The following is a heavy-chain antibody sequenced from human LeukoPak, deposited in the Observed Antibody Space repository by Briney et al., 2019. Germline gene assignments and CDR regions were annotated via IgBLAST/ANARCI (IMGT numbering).Heavy chain of an antibody. Sequence: PGGSLRLSCTASGFTFGDYAMSWVRQAPGKGLEWVGFIRSKAYGGTTEYAASVKGRFTISRDDSKSIAYLQMNSLKTEDTAVYYCTRDYGGRPLDYWDQGTLVTVSS. CDR2: IRSKAYGGTT. D-gene: IGHD4-23*01. CDR3: TRDYGGRPLDY. V-gene: IGHV3-49*04. CDR1: GFTFGDYA. J-gene: IGHJ4*02.